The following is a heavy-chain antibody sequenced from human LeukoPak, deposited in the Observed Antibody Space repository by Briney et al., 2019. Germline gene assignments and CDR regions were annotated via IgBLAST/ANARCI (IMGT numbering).Heavy chain of an antibody. CDR1: GGSINNYY. Sequence: TETLSLTCTVSGGSINNYYWSWIRQPPGGALEWIGYIYYSGSTNYNPSLESRVTMSVDPSKNQFSLKLSSVPAADTAVYYCARGGWSLDYWGQGTLVTVSS. J-gene: IGHJ4*02. CDR2: IYYSGST. D-gene: IGHD6-19*01. V-gene: IGHV4-59*01. CDR3: ARGGWSLDY.